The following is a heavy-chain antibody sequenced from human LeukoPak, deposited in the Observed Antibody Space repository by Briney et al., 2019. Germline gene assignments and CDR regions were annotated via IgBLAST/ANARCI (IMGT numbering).Heavy chain of an antibody. CDR1: GGSISSSSYY. Sequence: KPSETLSLTCTVSGGSISSSSYYWGWIRQPPGKGLEGIGRIYYSGSTYYNPSRKSRVTIAVDTSQNQVSLKLSAWTAADTAVYYCARDLSYYYDSSGRPFDYWGQGTLVTVSS. V-gene: IGHV4-39*07. CDR2: IYYSGST. J-gene: IGHJ4*02. CDR3: ARDLSYYYDSSGRPFDY. D-gene: IGHD3-22*01.